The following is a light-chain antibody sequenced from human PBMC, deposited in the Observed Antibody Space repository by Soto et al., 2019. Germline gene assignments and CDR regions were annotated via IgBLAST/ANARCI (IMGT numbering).Light chain of an antibody. V-gene: IGKV1-5*01. CDR2: DAS. J-gene: IGKJ2*01. CDR1: QSISSW. CDR3: QQYNSYPYT. Sequence: DIQMTQSPSTLSASVGDRVTITCRASQSISSWLAWYQQKPGKAPKLLIYDASSLESGVPSRFSGSGSGTEFTLTTSSLQSDDFATYYCQQYNSYPYTFGLGTKLEIK.